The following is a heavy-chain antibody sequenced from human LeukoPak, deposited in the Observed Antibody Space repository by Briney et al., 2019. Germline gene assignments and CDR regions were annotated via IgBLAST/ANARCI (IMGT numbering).Heavy chain of an antibody. Sequence: GGSLRLSRAASGFTFSDYGMHWVRQAPGKGLEWVAVIWYDLSNIYYADSVKGRFTVSRDNSKNTLYLQMNSLRAEDTAVYYCARDSTPPTYYYDRGGEPPFDYWGQGTLVTVSS. J-gene: IGHJ4*02. CDR3: ARDSTPPTYYYDRGGEPPFDY. CDR2: IWYDLSNI. D-gene: IGHD3-22*01. V-gene: IGHV3-33*01. CDR1: GFTFSDYG.